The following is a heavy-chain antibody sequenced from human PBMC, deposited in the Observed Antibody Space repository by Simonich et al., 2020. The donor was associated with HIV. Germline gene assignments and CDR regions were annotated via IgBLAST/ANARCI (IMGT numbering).Heavy chain of an antibody. CDR1: GGSFSGYY. Sequence: QVQLQQWGAGLLKPSETLSLTCAVYGGSFSGYYWSWIRRPPGTGLEWLGEINHSGLPNYNPTLKSRVTIAVDTAKNQFSLKRSSVTAADTAVYYCASRRAVYYDYVWGSYRYTGAFDIWGQGTMVTVSS. V-gene: IGHV4-34*01. CDR3: ASRRAVYYDYVWGSYRYTGAFDI. CDR2: INHSGLP. J-gene: IGHJ3*02. D-gene: IGHD3-16*02.